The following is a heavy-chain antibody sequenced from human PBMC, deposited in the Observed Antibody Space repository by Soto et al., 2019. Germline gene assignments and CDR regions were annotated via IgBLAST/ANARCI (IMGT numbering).Heavy chain of an antibody. V-gene: IGHV4-34*01. CDR3: ARGSVLRRFDP. CDR2: INHSGST. D-gene: IGHD2-8*01. Sequence: SETLSLTCAVYGGSFSGYYWSWIRQPPGKGLEWIGEINHSGSTNYNPSLKSRVTISVDTSKNQFSLKLSSVTAADTAVYYCARGSVLRRFDPWGQGTLVTVS. CDR1: GGSFSGYY. J-gene: IGHJ5*02.